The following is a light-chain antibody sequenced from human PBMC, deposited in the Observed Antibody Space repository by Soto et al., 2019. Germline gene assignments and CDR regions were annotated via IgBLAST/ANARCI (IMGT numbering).Light chain of an antibody. CDR3: QQYHIYSGT. J-gene: IGKJ1*01. Sequence: EIVLTQSPGSLSLSPRERATLSCRASQSVSSNHLAWYQQKPGQAPRLISYGASRRATGIPDRFSGSGSGTDFTLTISSLQPDDFATYYCQQYHIYSGTFGQGTKVDIK. V-gene: IGKV3-20*01. CDR2: GAS. CDR1: QSVSSNH.